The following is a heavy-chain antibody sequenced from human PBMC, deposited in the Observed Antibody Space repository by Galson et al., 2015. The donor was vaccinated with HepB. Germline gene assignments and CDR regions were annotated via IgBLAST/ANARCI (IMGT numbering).Heavy chain of an antibody. CDR1: GGTLSGYY. V-gene: IGHV4-34*01. CDR3: ARGIFGSGNQRSKITLEYYFDY. D-gene: IGHD1-14*01. Sequence: ETLSLTCAVYGGTLSGYYWSWIRQPPGKGLEWIGEINHSGSTNYNPSLKSRVTMSVDMSKNQFSLKLSSVTAADTAVYYCARGIFGSGNQRSKITLEYYFDYWGQGTLVTVSS. CDR2: INHSGST. J-gene: IGHJ4*02.